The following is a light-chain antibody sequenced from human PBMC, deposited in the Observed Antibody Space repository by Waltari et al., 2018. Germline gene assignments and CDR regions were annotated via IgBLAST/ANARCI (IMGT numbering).Light chain of an antibody. CDR1: SSDIDTYEY. CDR2: DVI. CDR3: GSFRRQSSWV. J-gene: IGLJ3*02. V-gene: IGLV2-14*03. Sequence: QSALTQPASVSGSPGQSITISCTGSSSDIDTYEYVSWYQQHSDRAPKLIIYDVINRPSGVFYRFSGSKSGNTASLTISGLHPDDEADYYCGSFRRQSSWVFGPGTKVTV.